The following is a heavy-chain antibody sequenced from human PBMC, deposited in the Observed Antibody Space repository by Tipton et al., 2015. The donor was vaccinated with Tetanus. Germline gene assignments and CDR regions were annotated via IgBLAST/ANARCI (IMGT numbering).Heavy chain of an antibody. V-gene: IGHV1-69*01. D-gene: IGHD3-16*01. CDR2: IIPIFGTA. CDR3: ARDRGESRAVYSYYGMDV. J-gene: IGHJ6*02. CDR1: GGTFSSYA. Sequence: QLVQSGAEVKKPGSSVKVSCKASGGTFSSYAISWVRQAPGQGLEWMGGIIPIFGTANYAQKFQGRVTITADESTSTAYMELSSLRIDDTAVYYCARDRGESRAVYSYYGMDVWGQGTTVTVSS.